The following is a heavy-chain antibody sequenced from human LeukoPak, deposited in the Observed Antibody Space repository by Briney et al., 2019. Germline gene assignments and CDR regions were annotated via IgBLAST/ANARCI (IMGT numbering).Heavy chain of an antibody. CDR2: IYTSGST. V-gene: IGHV4-4*07. CDR3: ARDSQREGAFDI. Sequence: SETLSLTCTVSGGSISSYYWSWIRQPAGKGLEWIGRIYTSGSTNYNLSLKSRVTMSVDTSKNQFSLKLSSVTAADTAVYYCARDSQREGAFDIWGQGTMVTVSS. CDR1: GGSISSYY. J-gene: IGHJ3*02.